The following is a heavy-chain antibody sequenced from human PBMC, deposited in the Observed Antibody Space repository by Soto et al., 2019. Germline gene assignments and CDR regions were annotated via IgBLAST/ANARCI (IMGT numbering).Heavy chain of an antibody. D-gene: IGHD3-10*01. J-gene: IGHJ5*02. CDR2: LYPSGRT. Sequence: TLSLTCAVSGDSIIGGGYSWSWILQTPGTGLEWIGYLYPSGRTYYNPSLKNRVTISLDTSKNKFSLRLNYVTAADTAIYYCASLELGEEGFDPWGQGTLVTVSS. CDR3: ASLELGEEGFDP. V-gene: IGHV4-30-2*01. CDR1: GDSIIGGGYS.